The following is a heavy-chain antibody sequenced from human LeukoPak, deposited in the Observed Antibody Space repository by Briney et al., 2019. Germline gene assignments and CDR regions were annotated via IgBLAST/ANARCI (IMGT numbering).Heavy chain of an antibody. CDR2: IYHSGST. CDR3: AQGGSGTGPSWYYMDV. Sequence: SETLSLTCTVSGYSISSGYYWSWIRQPPGKGLEWIGSIYHSGSTYYNPSLKSRVTISVDTSKNQFSLKLSSVTAADTAVYYCAQGGSGTGPSWYYMDVWGKGTTVTVSS. CDR1: GYSISSGYY. D-gene: IGHD6-13*01. J-gene: IGHJ6*03. V-gene: IGHV4-38-2*02.